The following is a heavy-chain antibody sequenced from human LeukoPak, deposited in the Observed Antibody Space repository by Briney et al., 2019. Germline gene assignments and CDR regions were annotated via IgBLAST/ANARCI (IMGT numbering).Heavy chain of an antibody. CDR1: GFTFSSYW. J-gene: IGHJ4*02. CDR2: IKQDGSEK. Sequence: AGGSLRLSCAASGFTFSSYWMSGVRQAPGKGLEWVANIKQDGSEKYYVDSVKGRFTISRDNAKNSLYLQMNSLRAEDTAVYYCARADGDYVHVRSFDYWGQGTLVTVSS. CDR3: ARADGDYVHVRSFDY. D-gene: IGHD4-17*01. V-gene: IGHV3-7*04.